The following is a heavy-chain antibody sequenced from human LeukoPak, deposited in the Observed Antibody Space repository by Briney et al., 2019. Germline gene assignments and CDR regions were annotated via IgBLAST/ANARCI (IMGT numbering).Heavy chain of an antibody. CDR3: AKDSQELTYSHYYYMDV. V-gene: IGHV3-30*18. D-gene: IGHD6-13*01. CDR1: GFSFSTHG. J-gene: IGHJ6*03. CDR2: ISYDGTIK. Sequence: GGSLRLSCAASGFSFSTHGMHWVRQAPGKGLEWVAVISYDGTIKYYEDSVKGRFTISRDNPKSTLYLQVDSLRAEDTAVYYCAKDSQELTYSHYYYMDVWGKGTTVTVAS.